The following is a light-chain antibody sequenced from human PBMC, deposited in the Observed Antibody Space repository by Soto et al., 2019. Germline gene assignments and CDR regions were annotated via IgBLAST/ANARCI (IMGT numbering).Light chain of an antibody. V-gene: IGKV1-5*01. CDR3: QQYDTYPVT. CDR2: DAS. CDR1: QTIGTW. J-gene: IGKJ2*01. Sequence: DIQMTQSPSTLSASVGDSVIITCRASQTIGTWLAWYQQKPGEAPNLLIFDASSLQSGVPSRFSGSGSGSDFTLTIIGLQPEDFATYFCQQYDTYPVTFGQGTQLDIK.